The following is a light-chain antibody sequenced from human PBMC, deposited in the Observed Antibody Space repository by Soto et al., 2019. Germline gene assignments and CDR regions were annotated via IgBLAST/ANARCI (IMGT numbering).Light chain of an antibody. Sequence: EIVLTQSPGTLSLSPGERATLSCMSSQSVSSSYLAWYQQKPGQAPRLLIYGASSRATGTPDRFSGSGSGTDCTLTISRLEPEDVAVYYCQQYGSSLWTFGQGTKVDI. CDR1: QSVSSSY. CDR2: GAS. CDR3: QQYGSSLWT. V-gene: IGKV3-20*01. J-gene: IGKJ1*01.